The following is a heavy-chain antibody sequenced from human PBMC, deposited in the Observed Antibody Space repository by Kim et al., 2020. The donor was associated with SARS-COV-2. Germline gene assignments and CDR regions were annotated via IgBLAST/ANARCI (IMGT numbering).Heavy chain of an antibody. J-gene: IGHJ4*02. CDR2: IYYSGST. CDR1: GGSISSGGYY. CDR3: ARGSGSYYRV. V-gene: IGHV4-31*03. Sequence: SETLSLTCTVSGGSISSGGYYWSWIRQHPGKGLEWIGYIYYSGSTYYNPSLKSRVTISVDTSKNQFSLKLSSVTAADTAVYYCARGSGSYYRVWGQGTLVTVSS. D-gene: IGHD3-10*01.